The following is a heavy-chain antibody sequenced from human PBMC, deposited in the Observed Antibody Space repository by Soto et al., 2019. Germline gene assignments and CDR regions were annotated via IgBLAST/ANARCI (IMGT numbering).Heavy chain of an antibody. CDR3: GNVLEHHYNYDC. Sequence: EVQLLESGGGLVQPGGSLRLSCAASGFTFSNHVMSWVRQAPGKGPEWVSSINSRGDNTYYAGSVRGRFTISTDNSKSTLYLQMNSVRAEDTAVYYCGNVLEHHYNYDCWGQGTLVTVSS. D-gene: IGHD3-3*01. V-gene: IGHV3-23*01. CDR1: GFTFSNHV. J-gene: IGHJ4*02. CDR2: INSRGDNT.